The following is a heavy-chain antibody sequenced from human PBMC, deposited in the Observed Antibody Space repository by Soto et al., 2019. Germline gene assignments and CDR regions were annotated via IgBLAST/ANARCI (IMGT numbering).Heavy chain of an antibody. CDR3: AINSARAPRAYIDS. CDR1: GYTFTSYW. Sequence: ASVKVSCKASGYTFTSYWIHWVRQAPGQGLEWLGVINPSGGSTTYAEKFQGRVSMTRDTSTSTVYMELSSLRSDDTAVYYCAINSARAPRAYIDSSCQGLLVTLSS. CDR2: INPSGGST. D-gene: IGHD6-13*01. V-gene: IGHV1-46*03. J-gene: IGHJ4*02.